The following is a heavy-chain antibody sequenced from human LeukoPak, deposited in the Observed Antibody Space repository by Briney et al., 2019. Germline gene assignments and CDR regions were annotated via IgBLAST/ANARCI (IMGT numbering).Heavy chain of an antibody. J-gene: IGHJ5*02. Sequence: SETLSLTCAVYGGSFSGYYWSWIRQHPGKGLEWIGYIYYSGSTYYNPSLKSRVTISVDTSKNQFSLKLSSVTAADTAVYYCARWSAGEFDPWGQGTLVTVSS. CDR1: GGSFSGYY. CDR2: IYYSGST. D-gene: IGHD1-14*01. V-gene: IGHV4-31*11. CDR3: ARWSAGEFDP.